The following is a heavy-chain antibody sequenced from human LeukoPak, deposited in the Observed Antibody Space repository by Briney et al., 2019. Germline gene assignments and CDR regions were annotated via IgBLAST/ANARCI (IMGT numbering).Heavy chain of an antibody. J-gene: IGHJ6*02. CDR2: ICSGGST. CDR3: AREGWLLHYGMDV. D-gene: IGHD5-12*01. Sequence: GGSLRLSCAASGFTVSSNYMSWVRQAPGKGLEWVSVICSGGSTYYADSVKGRFTISRDNSKNTLYLQMNSLRAEDTAVYYCAREGWLLHYGMDVWGQGTTVTVSS. CDR1: GFTVSSNY. V-gene: IGHV3-53*01.